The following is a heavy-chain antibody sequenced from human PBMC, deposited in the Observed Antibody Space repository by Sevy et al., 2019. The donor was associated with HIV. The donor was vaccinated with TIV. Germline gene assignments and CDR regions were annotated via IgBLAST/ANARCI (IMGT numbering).Heavy chain of an antibody. V-gene: IGHV4-34*01. CDR2: INHSGST. CDR1: GGSFSGYY. D-gene: IGHD3-10*01. Sequence: SETLSLTCAVYGGSFSGYYWSWIRQPPGKGLEWIGEINHSGSTNYNPSLKSRVTISVDTSKNQFSLKLSSVTTADTAVYYCARASNGTDYYGSGSYYSRLNWFDPWGQGTLVTVSS. CDR3: ARASNGTDYYGSGSYYSRLNWFDP. J-gene: IGHJ5*02.